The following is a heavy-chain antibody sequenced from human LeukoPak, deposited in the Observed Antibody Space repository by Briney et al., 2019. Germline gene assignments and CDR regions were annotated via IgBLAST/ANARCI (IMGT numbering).Heavy chain of an antibody. V-gene: IGHV4-59*01. J-gene: IGHJ6*02. CDR3: ARELGATVVNYGMDV. CDR2: IHYSGST. D-gene: IGHD4-23*01. Sequence: SETLSLTCTVSGGSIGNYYWSWIRQPPGKGLEWIGYIHYSGSTNYNPSLKSRVTMSVDTSKNQLSLKLTSMTAADTAVYYCARELGATVVNYGMDVWGQGTTVTVSS. CDR1: GGSIGNYY.